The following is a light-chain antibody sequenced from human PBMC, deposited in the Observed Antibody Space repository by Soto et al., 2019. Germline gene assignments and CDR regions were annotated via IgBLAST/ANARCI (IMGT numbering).Light chain of an antibody. CDR3: MQALQTPFP. CDR1: QSLLSSNGYNS. V-gene: IGKV2-28*01. CDR2: LGS. Sequence: IVMTQSPLSLPVTPGEPASISCRSSQSLLSSNGYNSLDLYLQKPGQSPQLVIYLGSYRASGFPDRFSGSGSGTDFKLNISPVEAEYVGVDYCMQALQTPFPFGPGTKVDI. J-gene: IGKJ3*01.